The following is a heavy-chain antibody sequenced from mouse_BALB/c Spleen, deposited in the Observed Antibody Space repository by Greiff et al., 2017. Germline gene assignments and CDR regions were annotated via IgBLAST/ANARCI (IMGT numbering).Heavy chain of an antibody. CDR1: GYSFTGYY. J-gene: IGHJ2*01. CDR3: ARSDYGYDFDY. CDR2: ISCYNGAT. Sequence: LVKPGASVKISCKASGYSFTGYYMHWVKQSHGKSLEWIGYISCYNGATSYNQKFKGKATFTVDTSSSTAYMQFNSLTSEDSAVYYCARSDYGYDFDYWGQGTTLTVSS. D-gene: IGHD2-2*01. V-gene: IGHV1S34*01.